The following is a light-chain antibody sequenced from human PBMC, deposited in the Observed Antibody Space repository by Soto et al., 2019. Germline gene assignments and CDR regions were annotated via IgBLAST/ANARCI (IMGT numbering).Light chain of an antibody. CDR1: SSNIGNDY. Sequence: QSVLTQPPSASGTPGQRVTISCSESSSNIGNDYVYWYQQIPGRAPKLLIYRNNHRPSGVPDRFSGSKSGTSASLVISGLRSEDEADYYCAAWGDSLSGPVFGGGTKLTVL. CDR2: RNN. V-gene: IGLV1-47*01. J-gene: IGLJ3*02. CDR3: AAWGDSLSGPV.